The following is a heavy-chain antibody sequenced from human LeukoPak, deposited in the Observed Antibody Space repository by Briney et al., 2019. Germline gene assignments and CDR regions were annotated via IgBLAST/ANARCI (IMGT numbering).Heavy chain of an antibody. Sequence: GGSLRLSCAVSGFIFSSDYMSWVRQAPGKGLEWVSTIYSGGSTYYADSVKGRFTISRDNSKNTLYLQMNSLRAEDTAVYYCARHDWFDPWGRGTLVTVSS. V-gene: IGHV3-53*01. CDR3: ARHDWFDP. CDR1: GFIFSSDY. J-gene: IGHJ5*02. CDR2: IYSGGST.